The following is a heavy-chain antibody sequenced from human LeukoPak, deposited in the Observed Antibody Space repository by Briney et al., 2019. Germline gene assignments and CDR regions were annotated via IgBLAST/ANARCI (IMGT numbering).Heavy chain of an antibody. CDR2: IKQGGSER. Sequence: GGSLRLSCAASGFTFSSYWMSWVRQAPGKGLEWVANIKQGGSERYYVDSVKGRFTISRDNAKNSLYLQMNSLRAEDTAVYYCARADYDYVWGSYRQYYFDYWGQGTLVTVSS. D-gene: IGHD3-16*02. V-gene: IGHV3-7*01. CDR1: GFTFSSYW. CDR3: ARADYDYVWGSYRQYYFDY. J-gene: IGHJ4*02.